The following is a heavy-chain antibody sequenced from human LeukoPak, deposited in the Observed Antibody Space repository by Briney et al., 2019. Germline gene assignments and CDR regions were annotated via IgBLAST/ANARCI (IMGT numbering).Heavy chain of an antibody. D-gene: IGHD3-10*01. V-gene: IGHV1-69*13. Sequence: ASVKVSCKASGGTFSSYAISWVRQAPGQGLEWMGGIIPIFGTANYAQKFQRRVTITADESTSTAYMELSSLRSEDTAVYYCARGLIAYYYGSGSHHYFDYWGQGTLVTVSS. J-gene: IGHJ4*02. CDR3: ARGLIAYYYGSGSHHYFDY. CDR1: GGTFSSYA. CDR2: IIPIFGTA.